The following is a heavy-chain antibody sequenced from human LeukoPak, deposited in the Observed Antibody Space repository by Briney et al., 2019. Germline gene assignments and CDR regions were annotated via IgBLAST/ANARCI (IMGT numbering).Heavy chain of an antibody. CDR2: INPNSGGT. CDR3: ARVAHLFSGSSYWYYFDY. J-gene: IGHJ4*02. CDR1: GYTFTGYY. Sequence: ASVKVSCKASGYTFTGYYMHWVRQAPGQGLEWMGWINPNSGGTNYAQKFQGRVTMTRDTSISTAYMELSRLRSDDTAVYYCARVAHLFSGSSYWYYFDYWGQGTLVTVSS. V-gene: IGHV1-2*02. D-gene: IGHD1-26*01.